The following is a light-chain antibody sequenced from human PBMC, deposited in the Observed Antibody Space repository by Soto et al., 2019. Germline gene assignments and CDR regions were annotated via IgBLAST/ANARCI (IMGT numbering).Light chain of an antibody. V-gene: IGKV3D-15*01. J-gene: IGKJ1*01. CDR2: GAS. Sequence: RARCEDSLYQSPGGAASMSRVSSQSISSPFLAWYQQKPGQAPRLLIYGASRRATCIPARFSGSGSGTEFALTISSLQSEEFAEYHCQQYNKWPETFGQGTKVDIK. CDR1: QSISSP. CDR3: QQYNKWPET.